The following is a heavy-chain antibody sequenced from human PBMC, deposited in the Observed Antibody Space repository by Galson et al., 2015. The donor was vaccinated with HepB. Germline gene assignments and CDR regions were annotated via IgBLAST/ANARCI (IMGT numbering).Heavy chain of an antibody. J-gene: IGHJ4*02. Sequence: SVKVSCKASGGTFSSYAISWVRQAPGQGLEWMGGIIPIFGTANYAQKFQGRVTITADESTSTAYMELSSLRSEDTAVYYCAREFGIVGATNSFDYWGQGTLVTVSS. CDR1: GGTFSSYA. CDR2: IIPIFGTA. CDR3: AREFGIVGATNSFDY. D-gene: IGHD1-26*01. V-gene: IGHV1-69*13.